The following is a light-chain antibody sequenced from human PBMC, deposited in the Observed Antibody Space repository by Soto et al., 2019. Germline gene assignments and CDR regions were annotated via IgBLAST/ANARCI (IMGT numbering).Light chain of an antibody. V-gene: IGKV1-39*01. CDR3: QQSYTTPPRT. Sequence: DIQMTQSPSSLSASVGDRVTITCRASQSISMYLNWYQQKEGKAPKLHIYAASNLQTGVPSRFSGSGSGTEFTLTIRSLQPEDVATYYCQQSYTTPPRTFAQGTKVDIK. CDR1: QSISMY. J-gene: IGKJ1*01. CDR2: AAS.